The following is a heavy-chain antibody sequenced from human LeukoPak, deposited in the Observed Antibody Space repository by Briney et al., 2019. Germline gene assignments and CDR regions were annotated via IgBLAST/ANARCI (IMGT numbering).Heavy chain of an antibody. D-gene: IGHD2-15*01. CDR3: AGTIRYCCGGSCYSDAFDI. CDR2: IYPVDSDT. CDR1: GSSFTSYW. J-gene: IGHJ3*02. V-gene: IGHV5-51*01. Sequence: GESLNTSFQGSGSSFTSYWIGWVLQLPGKGLGWRGIIYPVDSDTKYSPSFPDQVTISADKSISTAYLQWSSLKASDTAMYYCAGTIRYCCGGSCYSDAFDIWGQGTMVTVSS.